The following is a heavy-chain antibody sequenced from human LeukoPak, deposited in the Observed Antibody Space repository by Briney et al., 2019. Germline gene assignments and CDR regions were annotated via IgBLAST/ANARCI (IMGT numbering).Heavy chain of an antibody. V-gene: IGHV3-21*04. D-gene: IGHD4-17*01. CDR1: GFTFSSYG. CDR2: ISSSSSYI. CDR3: GKDPNGDYVGAFDM. J-gene: IGHJ3*02. Sequence: PGRSLRLSCAASGFTFSSYGMHWVRQAPGKGLEWVSSISSSSSYIYYADSVKGRFTISRDNSKNTLFLQVNSLRAEDTAVYYCGKDPNGDYVGAFDMWGQGTMVTVSP.